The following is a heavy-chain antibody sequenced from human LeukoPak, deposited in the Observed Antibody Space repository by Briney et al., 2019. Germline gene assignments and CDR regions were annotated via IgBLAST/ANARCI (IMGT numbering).Heavy chain of an antibody. J-gene: IGHJ6*03. CDR1: GYTFTNFY. V-gene: IGHV1-46*01. D-gene: IGHD6-19*01. Sequence: ASVKVSCKASGYTFTNFYMHWVRQAPGQGLEWLGIINPSGGSTSYAQKFQGRVTMTRDTSISTAYMELSRLRSEDTAVYYCARDGVIAMAQSTFYYYYMDVWGKGTTVTVSS. CDR3: ARDGVIAMAQSTFYYYYMDV. CDR2: INPSGGST.